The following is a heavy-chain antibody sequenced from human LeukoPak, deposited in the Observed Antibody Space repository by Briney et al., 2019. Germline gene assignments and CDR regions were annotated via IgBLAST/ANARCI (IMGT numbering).Heavy chain of an antibody. Sequence: ASVKVSCKASGYTFTGYCMNWVRQSPRQGLEWMGGINPNSGGTNYAQKFQGRVTMTRDTSITTAYMELSRLRSDDTAVYYCARGGSSSWYSSGSYWGQGTLVTVSS. D-gene: IGHD6-13*01. V-gene: IGHV1-2*02. J-gene: IGHJ4*02. CDR1: GYTFTGYC. CDR3: ARGGSSSWYSSGSY. CDR2: INPNSGGT.